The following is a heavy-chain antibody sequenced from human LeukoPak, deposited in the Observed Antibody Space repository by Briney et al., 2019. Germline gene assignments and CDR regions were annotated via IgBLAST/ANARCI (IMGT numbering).Heavy chain of an antibody. J-gene: IGHJ4*02. V-gene: IGHV4-59*12. CDR1: GGSIYSYY. D-gene: IGHD4-17*01. CDR3: ASGTTVTNFAY. Sequence: PSETLSLTCTVSGGSIYSYYWSWIRQPPGKGLEGIGYIYNSGSTNYNPSLKSRVTISVDTSKNQFLLKLTSVTAADTAVYYCASGTTVTNFAYWGQGTLVTVSS. CDR2: IYNSGST.